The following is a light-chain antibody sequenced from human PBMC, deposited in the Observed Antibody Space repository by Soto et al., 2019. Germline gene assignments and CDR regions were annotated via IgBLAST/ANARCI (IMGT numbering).Light chain of an antibody. Sequence: QSVLTQPPSMSAAPGQRVTISCSGGSSNVGSYYVSWYQHLPGTAPKLLIYDNSKRPSGIPDRFSGSKSGTSAALGITGLQTGDEAEYYCEAWDSSLSAGVFGGGTKLTVL. CDR1: SSNVGSYY. V-gene: IGLV1-51*01. CDR2: DNS. CDR3: EAWDSSLSAGV. J-gene: IGLJ2*01.